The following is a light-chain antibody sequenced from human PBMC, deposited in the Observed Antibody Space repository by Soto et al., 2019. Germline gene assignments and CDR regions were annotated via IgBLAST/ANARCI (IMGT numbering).Light chain of an antibody. Sequence: QSALTQPASVSGSPGQSITISCTGTSSDVGGYNYVSWYQQYPGKAPKLMIYEVSNRPSGVSNRFSGSKSGNTASLTISGLQAEDEADYYCSPHTSSNTHVVLGRRTKVTVL. CDR3: SPHTSSNTHVV. V-gene: IGLV2-14*01. CDR1: SSDVGGYNY. J-gene: IGLJ2*01. CDR2: EVS.